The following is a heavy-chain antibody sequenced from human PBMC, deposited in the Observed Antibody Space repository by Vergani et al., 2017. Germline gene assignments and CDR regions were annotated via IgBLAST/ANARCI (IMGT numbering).Heavy chain of an antibody. V-gene: IGHV4-59*01. J-gene: IGHJ4*02. CDR3: ARGGPKTNPTKYDILTGFDY. CDR1: GGSISSYY. Sequence: QVQLQESGPGLVKPSETLSLTCTVSGGSISSYYWSWIRQPPGKGLEWIGYIYYSGSTNYKPSLKSRVTISVDTSKNQFSLKLSSVTAADTAVYYCARGGPKTNPTKYDILTGFDYWGQGTLVTVSS. CDR2: IYYSGST. D-gene: IGHD3-9*01.